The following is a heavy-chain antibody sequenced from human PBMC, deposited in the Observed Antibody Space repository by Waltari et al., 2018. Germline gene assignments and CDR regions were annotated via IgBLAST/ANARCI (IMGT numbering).Heavy chain of an antibody. V-gene: IGHV4-39*07. CDR1: GGSISSSSYY. Sequence: QLQLQESGPGLVKPSETLSLTCTVSGGSISSSSYYWGWIRQPPGKGLEWIGSIYYSGSTYYNPSLKSRVTISVDTSKNQFSLKLSSVTAADTAVYYCARRTRRGGYDRGYYFDYWGQGTLVTVSS. CDR3: ARRTRRGGYDRGYYFDY. D-gene: IGHD5-12*01. CDR2: IYYSGST. J-gene: IGHJ4*02.